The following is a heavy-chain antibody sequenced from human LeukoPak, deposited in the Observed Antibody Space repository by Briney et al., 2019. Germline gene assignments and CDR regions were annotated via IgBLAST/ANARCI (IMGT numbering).Heavy chain of an antibody. J-gene: IGHJ4*02. V-gene: IGHV3-23*01. Sequence: GGSLRLSCAASGFTFSNYAMSWVRHAPGKGLEWVSILDGSGRHIYYADSVQGRFTISRDNSMGTVYLQMNSLRVEDTAVYYCAIDPIDSTAFWGQGTLVTVSS. CDR2: LDGSGRHI. D-gene: IGHD2-8*02. CDR1: GFTFSNYA. CDR3: AIDPIDSTAF.